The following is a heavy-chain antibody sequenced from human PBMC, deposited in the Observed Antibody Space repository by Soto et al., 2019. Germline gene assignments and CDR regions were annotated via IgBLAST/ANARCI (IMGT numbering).Heavy chain of an antibody. J-gene: IGHJ3*02. Sequence: GGSLRLSCAASGFTFSSYGMHWVRQAPGKGLEWVAVIWYDGSNKYYADSVKGRFTISRDNSKNTLYLQMNSLRAEDTAVYYCARGQALGGRLNGDAFDICGQGTMVTVSS. D-gene: IGHD3-16*01. CDR1: GFTFSSYG. V-gene: IGHV3-33*08. CDR3: ARGQALGGRLNGDAFDI. CDR2: IWYDGSNK.